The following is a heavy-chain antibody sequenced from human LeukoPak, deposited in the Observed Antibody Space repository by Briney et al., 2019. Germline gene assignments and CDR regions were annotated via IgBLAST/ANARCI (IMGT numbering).Heavy chain of an antibody. CDR3: ARGRYYYDSSGYYYYFDY. CDR1: GDSISGYY. J-gene: IGHJ4*02. V-gene: IGHV4-59*12. D-gene: IGHD3-22*01. Sequence: PSETLSLTCTVSGDSISGYYWSWIRQPPGKGLEWIGYIYYSGSTNYNPSLKSRVTMSVDTSKNQFSLKLSSVTAADTAVYYCARGRYYYDSSGYYYYFDYWGQGTLVTVSS. CDR2: IYYSGST.